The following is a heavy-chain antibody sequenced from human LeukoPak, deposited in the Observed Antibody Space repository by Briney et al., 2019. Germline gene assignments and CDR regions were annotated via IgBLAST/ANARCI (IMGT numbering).Heavy chain of an antibody. CDR2: FSRSVPDT. CDR3: AKGSLGSWYYFDY. J-gene: IGHJ4*02. V-gene: IGHV3-23*01. CDR1: GFTFGSSG. Sequence: SGGSLRLSCAASGFTFGSSGMGWVRQDGGRGRGWVSTFSRSVPDTYYAASVKRRFTIFRDNSNNTLYLQMNSLRAEDTAVYYCAKGSLGSWYYFDYWGQGTLVTVSS. D-gene: IGHD6-13*01.